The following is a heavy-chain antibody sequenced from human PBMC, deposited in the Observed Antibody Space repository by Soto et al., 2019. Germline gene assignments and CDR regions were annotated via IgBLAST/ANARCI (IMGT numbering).Heavy chain of an antibody. D-gene: IGHD3-3*01. CDR3: AKAYYDFWSGYLYYYGMDV. Sequence: GGSLRLSCAASGFTFSSYGMHWVRQAPGKGLEWVAVISYDGSNKYYADSVKGRFTISRDNSKNTLYLQMNSLRAEDTAVYYCAKAYYDFWSGYLYYYGMDVWGQGTTVTVSS. CDR2: ISYDGSNK. V-gene: IGHV3-30*18. J-gene: IGHJ6*02. CDR1: GFTFSSYG.